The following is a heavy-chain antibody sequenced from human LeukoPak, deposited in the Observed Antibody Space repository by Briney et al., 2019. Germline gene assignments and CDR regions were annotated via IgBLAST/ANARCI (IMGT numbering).Heavy chain of an antibody. CDR2: INSDGSST. Sequence: PGGSLRLSCAASGFTFSSYWMHWVRQAPGKGLVWVSRINSDGSSTSYADSVKGQFTISRDNAKNTLYLQMNSLRAEDTAVYYCARGGQWNGYFDYWGQGTLVTVSS. V-gene: IGHV3-74*01. CDR1: GFTFSSYW. D-gene: IGHD3-3*01. CDR3: ARGGQWNGYFDY. J-gene: IGHJ4*02.